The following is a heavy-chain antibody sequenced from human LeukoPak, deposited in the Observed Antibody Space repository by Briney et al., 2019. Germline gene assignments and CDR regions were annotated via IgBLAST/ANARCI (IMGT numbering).Heavy chain of an antibody. V-gene: IGHV3-23*01. Sequence: GGSLRLSCAASGFTFSSYAMSWVRQAPGKGLEWVSAISGSGGSTYYADSVKGRSTISRDNSKNTLYLQMNSLRAEDTAVYYCAKEETYYDFWSGYSHFDYWGQGTLVTVSS. D-gene: IGHD3-3*01. CDR1: GFTFSSYA. CDR3: AKEETYYDFWSGYSHFDY. J-gene: IGHJ4*02. CDR2: ISGSGGST.